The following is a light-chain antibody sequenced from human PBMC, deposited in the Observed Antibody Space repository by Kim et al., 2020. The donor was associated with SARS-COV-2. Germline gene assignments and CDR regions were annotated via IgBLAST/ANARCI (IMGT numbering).Light chain of an antibody. Sequence: QTVTISCTGSSSNIGAGYDLHWYQQLPGTAPKLLIYGNSNRPSGVPDRFSGSKSGTSASLAITGLQAEDEADYYCQSYDSSLSAWVFGGGTQLTVL. CDR3: QSYDSSLSAWV. V-gene: IGLV1-40*01. CDR2: GNS. J-gene: IGLJ3*02. CDR1: SSNIGAGYD.